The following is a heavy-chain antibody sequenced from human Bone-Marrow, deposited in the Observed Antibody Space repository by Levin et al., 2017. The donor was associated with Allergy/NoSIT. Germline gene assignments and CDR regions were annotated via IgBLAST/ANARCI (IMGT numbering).Heavy chain of an antibody. J-gene: IGHJ3*02. CDR3: TMEANIVVLAAAGDSFDI. CDR2: IRPIFGTA. Sequence: ASVKVSCKASGGTFISNALNWVRQAPGQGLEWMGGIRPIFGTADYAQKYQGRVSITADESTGTAYMEMSSLRSDDTAMYYCTMEANIVVLAAAGDSFDIWGQGTMVTVSS. V-gene: IGHV1-69*13. CDR1: GGTFISNA. D-gene: IGHD2-2*01.